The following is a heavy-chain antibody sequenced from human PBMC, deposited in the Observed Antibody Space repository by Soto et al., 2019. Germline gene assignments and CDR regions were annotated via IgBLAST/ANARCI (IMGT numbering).Heavy chain of an antibody. CDR3: ARAALSTVTTKFDY. J-gene: IGHJ4*02. V-gene: IGHV3-30-3*01. CDR1: GFTFSSYA. CDR2: ISYDGSNK. Sequence: PGGSLRLSCAASGFTFSSYAMHWVRQAPGKGLEWVAVISYDGSNKYYADSVKGRFTISRDNSKNTLYLQMNSLRAEDTAVYYCARAALSTVTTKFDYWGQGTLVTVSS. D-gene: IGHD4-17*01.